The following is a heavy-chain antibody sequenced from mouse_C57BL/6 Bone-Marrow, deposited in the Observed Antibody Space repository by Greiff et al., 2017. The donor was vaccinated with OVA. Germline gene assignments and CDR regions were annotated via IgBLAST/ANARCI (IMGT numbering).Heavy chain of an antibody. Sequence: EVKLVESGGDLVKPGGSLKLSCAASGFTFSSYGMSWVRQTPDKRLEWVATISSGGSYTYYPDSVKGRFTISRDNAKNTLYLQMSSLKSEDTAMYYCARRADGYYWYFDVWGTGTTVTVSS. D-gene: IGHD2-3*01. CDR2: ISSGGSYT. V-gene: IGHV5-6*02. J-gene: IGHJ1*03. CDR1: GFTFSSYG. CDR3: ARRADGYYWYFDV.